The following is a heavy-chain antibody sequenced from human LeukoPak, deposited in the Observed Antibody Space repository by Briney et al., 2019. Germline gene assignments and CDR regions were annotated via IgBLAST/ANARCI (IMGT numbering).Heavy chain of an antibody. J-gene: IGHJ5*02. CDR2: IDPSGDGT. CDR1: GYSSTSYY. CDR3: ARDRSGSYYGWFDP. Sequence: GASVKVSCKASGYSSTSYYMHWVRQAPGQGLEWMGIIDPSGDGTSYSPKFQGRVTMTRDTSTSTDYMELNSPSSEDTAVYYCARDRSGSYYGWFDPWGQGTLVTVSS. D-gene: IGHD1-26*01. V-gene: IGHV1-46*01.